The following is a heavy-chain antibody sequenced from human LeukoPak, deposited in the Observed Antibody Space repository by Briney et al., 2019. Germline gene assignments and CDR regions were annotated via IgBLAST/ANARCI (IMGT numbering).Heavy chain of an antibody. Sequence: QTGGSLRLSCAASGFTFSSYWMHWVRQAPGKGLVWVSRINSDGSSTSYAGSVKGRFTISRDNAKNTLYLQMNSLRAEDTAVYYCARALAGHAFDIWGQGTMVSVSS. D-gene: IGHD6-19*01. CDR2: INSDGSST. J-gene: IGHJ3*02. CDR3: ARALAGHAFDI. CDR1: GFTFSSYW. V-gene: IGHV3-74*01.